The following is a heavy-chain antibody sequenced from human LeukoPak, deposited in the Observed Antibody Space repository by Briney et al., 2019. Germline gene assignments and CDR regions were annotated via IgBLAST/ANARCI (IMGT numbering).Heavy chain of an antibody. Sequence: SETLSLTCAVYGGSFSGYYWSWIRQPPGKGLEWIGEINHSGSTNYNPSLKSRATISVDTSKNQFSLKRSSVTAADTAVYYCARGDSSGSACYFDYWGQGTLVTVSS. V-gene: IGHV4-34*01. CDR1: GGSFSGYY. CDR3: ARGDSSGSACYFDY. D-gene: IGHD3-22*01. CDR2: INHSGST. J-gene: IGHJ4*02.